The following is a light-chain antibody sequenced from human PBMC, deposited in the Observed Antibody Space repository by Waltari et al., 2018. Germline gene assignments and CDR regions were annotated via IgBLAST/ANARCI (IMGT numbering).Light chain of an antibody. V-gene: IGLV2-23*02. CDR3: CSYARRSSVV. Sequence: SPGQLITVSCTGTRSDVGADNLVSWYQQHPGKAPKLMIYEVAKRPSGISDRFSGSKSGNTASLTISGLQAEDEADYYCCSYARRSSVVFGGGTKLTVL. CDR2: EVA. J-gene: IGLJ2*01. CDR1: RSDVGADNL.